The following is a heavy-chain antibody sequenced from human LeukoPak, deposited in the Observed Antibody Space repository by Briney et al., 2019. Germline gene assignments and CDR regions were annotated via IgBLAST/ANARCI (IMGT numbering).Heavy chain of an antibody. Sequence: ASVKVSCKTSGYTFTDYEINWVREATGQGLEWMGWMNPNSGNTGYAQKFQGRVTITRNTSISTAYMELSSLRSEDTAVYYCARDPLPVYGSGSCPDYWGQGTLVTVSS. CDR3: ARDPLPVYGSGSCPDY. CDR1: GYTFTDYE. D-gene: IGHD3-10*01. J-gene: IGHJ4*02. V-gene: IGHV1-8*01. CDR2: MNPNSGNT.